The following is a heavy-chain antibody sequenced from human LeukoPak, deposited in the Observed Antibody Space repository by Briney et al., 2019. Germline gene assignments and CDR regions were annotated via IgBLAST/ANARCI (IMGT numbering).Heavy chain of an antibody. J-gene: IGHJ4*02. Sequence: ASVKVSCKASGYTFTSYGIIWVRQAPGQGLEWMGWISAYNGNTNYAQKLQGRVTMTTDTSTSTAYMELRSLRSNDTAVYYCARLGIAAAAHYFDYWGQGTLVTVSS. V-gene: IGHV1-18*01. CDR2: ISAYNGNT. CDR1: GYTFTSYG. D-gene: IGHD6-13*01. CDR3: ARLGIAAAAHYFDY.